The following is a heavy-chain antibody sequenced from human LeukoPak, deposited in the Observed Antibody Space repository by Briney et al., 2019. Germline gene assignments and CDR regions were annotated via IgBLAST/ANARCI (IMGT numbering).Heavy chain of an antibody. V-gene: IGHV3-30*18. J-gene: IGHJ3*02. CDR2: ISYDGSNK. D-gene: IGHD6-19*01. CDR1: GFTFSSYG. CDR3: AKAWSVADI. Sequence: GGSLRLSCAASGFTFSSYGMHWVRQAPGKGLEWVAVISYDGSNKYYADSVKGRFTISRDNSKNTLYLQMNSLRAEDTAVYYCAKAWSVADIWGQGTMVTVSS.